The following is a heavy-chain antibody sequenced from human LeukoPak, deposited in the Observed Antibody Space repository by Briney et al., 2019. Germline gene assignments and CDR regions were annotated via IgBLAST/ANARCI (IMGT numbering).Heavy chain of an antibody. CDR2: IIPIFDTA. V-gene: IGHV1-69*13. CDR3: ASGTTVTPYYFDY. J-gene: IGHJ4*02. Sequence: GASVKVSCKASGGTFSSYAISWVRQAPGQGLEWMGGIIPIFDTANYAQKFQGRVTITADESTSTAYMELSSLRSEDTAVYYCASGTTVTPYYFDYWGQGTLVTVSS. CDR1: GGTFSSYA. D-gene: IGHD4-17*01.